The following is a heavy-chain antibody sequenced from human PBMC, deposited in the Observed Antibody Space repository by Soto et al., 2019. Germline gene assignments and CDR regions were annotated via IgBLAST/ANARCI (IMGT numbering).Heavy chain of an antibody. Sequence: PSETLSLTCTVSGDSITNSDYYWNWIRQSPGKGLEWIGSIDYSGSTHYNPSLKSRIIISADTSKNQFSLKLKSVTAADTAVYYCVKDGSSGWPYFYDMDVWGQGTTVTVSS. CDR3: VKDGSSGWPYFYDMDV. D-gene: IGHD6-19*01. CDR2: IDYSGST. J-gene: IGHJ6*02. V-gene: IGHV4-30-4*01. CDR1: GDSITNSDYY.